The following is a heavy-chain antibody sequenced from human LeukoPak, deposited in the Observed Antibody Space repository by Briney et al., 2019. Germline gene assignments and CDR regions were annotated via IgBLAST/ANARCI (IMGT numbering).Heavy chain of an antibody. J-gene: IGHJ3*02. V-gene: IGHV4-34*01. CDR1: GGPISSYY. D-gene: IGHD3-10*01. Sequence: SETLSLTCTVSGGPISSYYWSWIRQPPGKGLGWIGEINHSGSTNYNPSLKSRVTISVDTSKNQFSLKLSSVTAADTAVYYCARFTYYGFDAFDIWGQGTMVTVSS. CDR2: INHSGST. CDR3: ARFTYYGFDAFDI.